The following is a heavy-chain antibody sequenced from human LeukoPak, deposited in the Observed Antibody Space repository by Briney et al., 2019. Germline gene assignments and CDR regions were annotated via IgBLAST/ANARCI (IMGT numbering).Heavy chain of an antibody. CDR1: GFTFSSYG. CDR3: ARADSSGYYSTAEYFQH. V-gene: IGHV3-33*01. D-gene: IGHD3-22*01. J-gene: IGHJ1*01. CDR2: IWYDGSNK. Sequence: GGSLRLSCAASGFTFSSYGMHWVRQAPGKGLEWVAVIWYDGSNKYYADSVKGRFTISRDNSKNTLYLQMNSLRAEDTAVYYCARADSSGYYSTAEYFQHWGQGTLVTVSS.